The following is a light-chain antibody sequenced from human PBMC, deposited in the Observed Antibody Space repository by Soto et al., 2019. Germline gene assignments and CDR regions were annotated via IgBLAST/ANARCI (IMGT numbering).Light chain of an antibody. Sequence: DIVMTQSPDSLAVSLGERATINCRASQSVSSNLAWYQQKPGQAPRLLIYGASTRATGIPARFSGSGSGTDFTLTISRLEPEDFAMYYCQQYGGSTYTFGQGTKVDIK. CDR3: QQYGGSTYT. J-gene: IGKJ2*01. CDR2: GAS. V-gene: IGKV3-15*01. CDR1: QSVSSN.